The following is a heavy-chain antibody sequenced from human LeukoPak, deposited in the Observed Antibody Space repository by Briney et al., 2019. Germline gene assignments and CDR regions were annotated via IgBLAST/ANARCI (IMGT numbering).Heavy chain of an antibody. CDR3: ARDLGRFDS. V-gene: IGHV4-4*07. Sequence: KPSETLSLTCTISGGSISNYYWSWIRQPAGRGLEWIGRIYTSGSTNYNPSLKSRVTMSVDTSKNHFSLKVYSVTAADTAVYYCARDLGRFDSWRQVTLVTVSS. J-gene: IGHJ5*01. CDR1: GGSISNYY. CDR2: IYTSGST.